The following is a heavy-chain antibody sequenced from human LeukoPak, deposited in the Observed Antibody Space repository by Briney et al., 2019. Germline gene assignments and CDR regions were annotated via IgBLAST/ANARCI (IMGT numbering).Heavy chain of an antibody. Sequence: GASVKVSCKASGYTFTSYGISWVRQAPGQGLEWMGWISAYNGNTNYAQKLQGRVTMTTDTSTSTAYMELRSLRSDDTAVYYCARSLDGDYSEFPCDYWGQGTLVTVSS. CDR3: ARSLDGDYSEFPCDY. CDR1: GYTFTSYG. CDR2: ISAYNGNT. V-gene: IGHV1-18*01. J-gene: IGHJ4*02. D-gene: IGHD4-17*01.